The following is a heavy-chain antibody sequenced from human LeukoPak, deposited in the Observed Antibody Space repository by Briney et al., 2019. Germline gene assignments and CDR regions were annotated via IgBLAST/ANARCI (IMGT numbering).Heavy chain of an antibody. Sequence: SETLSLTCIVSGGSISSYYWSWIRQPPGKGLEWIGNIYYRGSTNYNPSLNSRVTISVDTSKNQFSLKLSSVTAADTAVYYCARGGYYGSGNDFRFDPWGQGTLVTVSS. V-gene: IGHV4-59*01. D-gene: IGHD3-10*01. J-gene: IGHJ5*02. CDR3: ARGGYYGSGNDFRFDP. CDR2: IYYRGST. CDR1: GGSISSYY.